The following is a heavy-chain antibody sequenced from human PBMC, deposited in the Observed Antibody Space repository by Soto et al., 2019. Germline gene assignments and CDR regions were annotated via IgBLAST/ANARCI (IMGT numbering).Heavy chain of an antibody. V-gene: IGHV1-69*01. Sequence: QEQLVQSGAEVKKPGSSVKVSCKASGGTFSSYAISWVRKAPGQGLEWMGGIIPISDTTNYAQKFQGRVTITADESTSTAYMELSSLRSEDTAVYYCARSQGSSTSLEIYYYYYYGMDVWGQGTTVTVSS. CDR1: GGTFSSYA. J-gene: IGHJ6*02. D-gene: IGHD2-2*01. CDR2: IIPISDTT. CDR3: ARSQGSSTSLEIYYYYYYGMDV.